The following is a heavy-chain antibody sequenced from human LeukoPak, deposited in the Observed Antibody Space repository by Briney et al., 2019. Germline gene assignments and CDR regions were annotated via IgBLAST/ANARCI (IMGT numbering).Heavy chain of an antibody. CDR3: ARGGLKTVAVDY. D-gene: IGHD6-19*01. Sequence: GGSLRLSCAASGFTFSSYSMNWVRQAPGKGLEWVSSISSSSSYIYYADSVKGRSTISRDNAKNSLYLQMNSLRAEDTAVYYCARGGLKTVAVDYWGQGTLVTVSS. CDR1: GFTFSSYS. CDR2: ISSSSSYI. J-gene: IGHJ4*02. V-gene: IGHV3-21*01.